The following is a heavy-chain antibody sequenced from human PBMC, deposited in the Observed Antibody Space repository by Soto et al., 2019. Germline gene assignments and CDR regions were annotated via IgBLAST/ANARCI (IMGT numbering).Heavy chain of an antibody. CDR2: INPNSGGT. D-gene: IGHD3-3*01. CDR1: GYTFTGYY. CDR3: AKYDFWSGYTDY. V-gene: IGHV1-2*02. Sequence: ASVKVSCKASGYTFTGYYMHWVRQAPGQGLEWMGWINPNSGGTNYAQKFQGGVTMTRDTSISTAYMELSRLRSDDTAVYYCAKYDFWSGYTDYWGQGTLVTVSS. J-gene: IGHJ4*02.